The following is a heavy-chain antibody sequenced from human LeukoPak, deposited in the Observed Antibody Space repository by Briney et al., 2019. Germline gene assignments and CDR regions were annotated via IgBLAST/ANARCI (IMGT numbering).Heavy chain of an antibody. D-gene: IGHD6-13*01. CDR1: GFTFSSYA. J-gene: IGHJ1*01. CDR2: ISGSGGST. Sequence: GGSLRLSCAASGFTFSSYAMSWVRQAPGKGLEWVSAISGSGGSTYYADSVKGRFTTSRDNSKNTLYLQMNSLRAEDTAVYYCAKDLNGYSSSWYLAEYFQHWGQGTLVTVSS. CDR3: AKDLNGYSSSWYLAEYFQH. V-gene: IGHV3-23*01.